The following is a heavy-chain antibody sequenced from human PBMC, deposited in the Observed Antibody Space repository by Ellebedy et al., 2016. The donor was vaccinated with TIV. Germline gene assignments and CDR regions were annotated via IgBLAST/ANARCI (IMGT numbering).Heavy chain of an antibody. D-gene: IGHD2-21*01. CDR1: GFNLDDYA. Sequence: GESLKISXAASGFNLDDYAMGWVRQGPAKGLEWVSGINWNGGRTGYADSVKGRFIISRDNAKNSLYLEMNSLRVDDTALYRCVRADDETDVIASFAVWGQGTLVAVSS. CDR2: INWNGGRT. V-gene: IGHV3-20*01. J-gene: IGHJ3*01. CDR3: VRADDETDVIASFAV.